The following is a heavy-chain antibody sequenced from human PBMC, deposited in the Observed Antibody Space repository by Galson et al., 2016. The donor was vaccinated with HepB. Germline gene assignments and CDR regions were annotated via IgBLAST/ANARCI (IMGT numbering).Heavy chain of an antibody. CDR2: ISSSSNSI. D-gene: IGHD3-9*01. CDR1: GFTFSSYS. J-gene: IGHJ4*02. V-gene: IGHV3-48*02. Sequence: SLRLSCAASGFTFSSYSMNWVRQAPGKGLEWVSYISSSSNSIYYAASVTGRFTISRDNAKNSLYLQMNSLRDEDTAVYYCARVSDDGDYDILPVQYWGQGTLVTVSS. CDR3: ARVSDDGDYDILPVQY.